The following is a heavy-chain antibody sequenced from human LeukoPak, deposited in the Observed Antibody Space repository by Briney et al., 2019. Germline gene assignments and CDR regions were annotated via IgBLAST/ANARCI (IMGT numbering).Heavy chain of an antibody. CDR3: ARDGEEWELPTFDY. V-gene: IGHV1-2*06. CDR1: GYTLTGYY. CDR2: INPNSGGT. Sequence: ASVKVSCTASGYTLTGYYMHWVRQAPGQGLEWMGRINPNSGGTNHAQKFQGRVTMTRDTSISTAYMELSRLRSDDTAVYYCARDGEEWELPTFDYWGQGTLVTVSS. D-gene: IGHD1-26*01. J-gene: IGHJ4*02.